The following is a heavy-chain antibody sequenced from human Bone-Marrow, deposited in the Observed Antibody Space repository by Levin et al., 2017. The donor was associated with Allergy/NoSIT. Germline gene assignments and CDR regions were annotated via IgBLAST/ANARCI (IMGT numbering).Heavy chain of an antibody. J-gene: IGHJ4*02. Sequence: SETLSLTCTVSGGSISSGGYYWSWIRQHPGKGLEWIGYIYYSGSTYYNPSLKSRVTILVDTSKNQFSLKLSSVTAAATAVYYCARAPGGDYDYVWGSYRPPPYSDYWGQGTLVTVSS. V-gene: IGHV4-31*03. CDR1: GGSISSGGYY. CDR3: ARAPGGDYDYVWGSYRPPPYSDY. D-gene: IGHD3-16*02. CDR2: IYYSGST.